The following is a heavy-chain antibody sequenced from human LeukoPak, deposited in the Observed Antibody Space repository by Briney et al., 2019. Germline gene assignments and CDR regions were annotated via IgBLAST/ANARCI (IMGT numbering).Heavy chain of an antibody. Sequence: GGTLRLSCAASGFTFSSYSMNWVRQAPGKGLDWISYISSSSSTIYYADSVKGRFTISRDNAKNSLYLQMNSLRAEDTAVYYCARAGVIPSAFDIWGQGTMVTVSS. CDR3: ARAGVIPSAFDI. V-gene: IGHV3-48*01. CDR1: GFTFSSYS. D-gene: IGHD3-16*02. CDR2: ISSSSSTI. J-gene: IGHJ3*02.